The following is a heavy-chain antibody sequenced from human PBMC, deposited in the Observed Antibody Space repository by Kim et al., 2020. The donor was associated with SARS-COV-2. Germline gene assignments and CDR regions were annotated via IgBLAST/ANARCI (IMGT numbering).Heavy chain of an antibody. V-gene: IGHV4-34*01. CDR3: ARAMGYCSGGSCYYAFDI. CDR1: GGSFSGYY. CDR2: INHSGST. D-gene: IGHD2-15*01. J-gene: IGHJ3*02. Sequence: SETLSLTCAVYGGSFSGYYWSWIRQPPGKGLEWIGEINHSGSTNYNPSLKSRVTISVDTSKNQFSLKLSSVTAADTAVYYCARAMGYCSGGSCYYAFDI.